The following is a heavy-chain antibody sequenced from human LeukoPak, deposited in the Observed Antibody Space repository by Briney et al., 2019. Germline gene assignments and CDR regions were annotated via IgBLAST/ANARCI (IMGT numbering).Heavy chain of an antibody. CDR2: IYPGDSDT. CDR1: GYSFTSYW. Sequence: GESLKISCKGSGYSFTSYWIGWVRQMPGKGLEWMGIIYPGDSDTRYSPSFQGQVTILADKSISTAYLQWSSLKASDTAMYYCARQPPSYGDLFDYWGQGTLVTVSS. D-gene: IGHD4-17*01. J-gene: IGHJ4*02. V-gene: IGHV5-51*01. CDR3: ARQPPSYGDLFDY.